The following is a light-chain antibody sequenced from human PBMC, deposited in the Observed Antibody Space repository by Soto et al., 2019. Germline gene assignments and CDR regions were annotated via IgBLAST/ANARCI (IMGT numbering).Light chain of an antibody. CDR1: SSDVGGYNY. J-gene: IGLJ2*01. Sequence: QSVLTQPASVSGSPGQSITISCTGTSSDVGGYNYVSWYLQHPGKAPKLMIYEVSNRPSGVSSRFSGSKSGNTASLTISGLQAEDEADYYCSSYASSNTVIFGGGTKLTVL. CDR2: EVS. CDR3: SSYASSNTVI. V-gene: IGLV2-14*01.